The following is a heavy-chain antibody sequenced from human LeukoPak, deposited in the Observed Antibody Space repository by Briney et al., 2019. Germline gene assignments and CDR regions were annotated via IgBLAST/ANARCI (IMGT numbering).Heavy chain of an antibody. V-gene: IGHV3-21*01. J-gene: IGHJ6*03. CDR3: ATSGGFVLPNAITGNWYMDV. CDR2: ITSAGGYT. CDR1: GFTFSDYS. D-gene: IGHD2-2*01. Sequence: GGSLRLSCGASGFTFSDYSMNWVRRPPGKGLAWVASITSAGGYTYYADSVKGRFTISRDNAQNSLFLQMDSLRAEDTAVYFCATSGGFVLPNAITGNWYMDVWGRGTTVTVSS.